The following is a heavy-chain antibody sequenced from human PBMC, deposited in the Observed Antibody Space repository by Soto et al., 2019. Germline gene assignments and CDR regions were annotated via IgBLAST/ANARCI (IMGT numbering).Heavy chain of an antibody. CDR1: GFTFRNYG. V-gene: IGHV3-48*01. CDR3: ARDQLYYNDISGRPLNAFDV. CDR2: IGIGSSTK. Sequence: GGSLRVSWAASGFTFRNYGMNWVRQAPGKGLEWVSYIGIGSSTKYYADSVKGRFTISRDNAKNSLYLQMNSLRAEDTAVYYCARDQLYYNDISGRPLNAFDVWGQGTMVTVSS. D-gene: IGHD3-22*01. J-gene: IGHJ3*01.